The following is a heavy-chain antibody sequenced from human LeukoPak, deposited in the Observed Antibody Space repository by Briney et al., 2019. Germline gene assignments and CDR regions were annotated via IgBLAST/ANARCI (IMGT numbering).Heavy chain of an antibody. V-gene: IGHV4-34*01. CDR3: ARRAYSAAYWKHFDY. J-gene: IGHJ4*02. CDR1: GGSFSGYY. CDR2: INHSGST. D-gene: IGHD1-1*01. Sequence: SETLSLTCAVYGGSFSGYYWSWIRQPPGKGLEWIGEINHSGSTNYNSSLKSRVTISVDTSKNQFSLKLNSVTAADTAVYFCARRAYSAAYWKHFDYWGQGTLVTVSS.